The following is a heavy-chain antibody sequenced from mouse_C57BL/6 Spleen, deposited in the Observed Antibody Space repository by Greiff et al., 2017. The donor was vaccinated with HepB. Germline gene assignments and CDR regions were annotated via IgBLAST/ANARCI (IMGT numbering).Heavy chain of an antibody. V-gene: IGHV5-9-1*02. CDR3: TRPYYYGSSYYAMDY. J-gene: IGHJ4*01. D-gene: IGHD1-1*01. CDR1: GFTFSSYA. Sequence: VQLKESGEGLVKPGGSLKLSCAASGFTFSSYAMSWVRQTPEKRLEWVAYISSGGDYIYYADTVKGRFTISRDNARNTLYLQMSSLKSEDTAMYYCTRPYYYGSSYYAMDYWGQGTSVTVSS. CDR2: ISSGGDYI.